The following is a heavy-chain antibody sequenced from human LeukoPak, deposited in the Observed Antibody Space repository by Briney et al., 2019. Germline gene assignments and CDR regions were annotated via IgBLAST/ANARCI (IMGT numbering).Heavy chain of an antibody. CDR2: IIPIFGTA. Sequence: SVKVSCKACGGTFSSYAISWVRQAPGQGFEWMGGIIPIFGTANYAQKLQGRVTITADESTSTAYMELSSLRSEDTAVYYCARVRWDSGWYLGFDYWGQGTLVTVSS. D-gene: IGHD6-19*01. J-gene: IGHJ4*02. CDR3: ARVRWDSGWYLGFDY. V-gene: IGHV1-69*13. CDR1: GGTFSSYA.